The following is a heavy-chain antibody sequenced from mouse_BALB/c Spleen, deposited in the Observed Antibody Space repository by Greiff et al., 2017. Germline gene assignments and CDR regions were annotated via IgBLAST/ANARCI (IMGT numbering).Heavy chain of an antibody. J-gene: IGHJ3*01. Sequence: QVQLQQPGAELVRPGASVKLSCKASGYTFTSYWINWVKQRPGQGLEWIGNIYPSDSYTNYNQKFKDKATLTVDKSSSTAYMQLSSPTSEDSAVYYCTTTYYRYDVAFAYWGQGTLVTVSA. D-gene: IGHD2-14*01. CDR1: GYTFTSYW. V-gene: IGHV1-69*02. CDR2: IYPSDSYT. CDR3: TTTYYRYDVAFAY.